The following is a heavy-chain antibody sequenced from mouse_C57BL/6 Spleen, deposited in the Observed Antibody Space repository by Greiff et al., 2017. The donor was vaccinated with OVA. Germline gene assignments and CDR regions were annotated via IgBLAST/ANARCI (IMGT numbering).Heavy chain of an antibody. CDR1: GYTFTDHT. Sequence: VQRVESDAELVKPGASVKISCKVSGYTFTDHTIHWMKQRPEQGLEWIGYIYPRDGSTKYNEKFKGKATLTADKSSSTAYMQLNSLTSEDSAVYFCAREGGFAPLFDYWGQGTTLTVSS. V-gene: IGHV1-78*01. CDR3: AREGGFAPLFDY. J-gene: IGHJ2*01. CDR2: IYPRDGST.